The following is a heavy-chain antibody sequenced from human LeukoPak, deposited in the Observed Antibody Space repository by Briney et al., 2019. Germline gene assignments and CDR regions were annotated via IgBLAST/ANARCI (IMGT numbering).Heavy chain of an antibody. V-gene: IGHV4-61*02. CDR3: AREINEGDKLIMVRGEDWFDP. CDR2: IYTSGST. Sequence: PSETLSLTCTVSGGSISSGSYYWSWIRQPAGKGLEWIGRIYTSGSTNYNPSLKSRVTISVDTSKNQFSLKLSSVTAADTAVYYCAREINEGDKLIMVRGEDWFDPWGQGTLVTVSS. J-gene: IGHJ5*02. CDR1: GGSISSGSYY. D-gene: IGHD3-10*01.